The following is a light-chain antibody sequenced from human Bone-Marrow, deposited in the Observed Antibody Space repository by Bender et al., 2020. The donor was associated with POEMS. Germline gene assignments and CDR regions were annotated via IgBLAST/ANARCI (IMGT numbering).Light chain of an antibody. CDR2: QDS. CDR3: QAWDSSTVV. V-gene: IGLV3-1*01. J-gene: IGLJ2*01. CDR1: SIGTRI. Sequence: SYVLTQPPTVSVAPGQTARITCGGNSIGTRIVHWYQQKPGQSPVLVIYQDSKRPSGIPERFSGSNSGNTATLTISGTQPMDEADYYCQAWDSSTVVFGGGTKLTVL.